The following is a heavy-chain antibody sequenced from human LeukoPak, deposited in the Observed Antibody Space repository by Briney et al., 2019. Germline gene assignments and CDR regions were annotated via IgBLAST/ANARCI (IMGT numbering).Heavy chain of an antibody. CDR2: ISSSSTCI. Sequence: GGSLRLSCAAYGFTFSPYSMNWVRQAPGKGLEWVSSISSSSTCIYYAASVKGRFTISRDNAKNSLYLQMNSLRAEDTAVYYCARDAGYCSGGSCYFDYWGQGTLVTVSS. D-gene: IGHD2-15*01. CDR1: GFTFSPYS. CDR3: ARDAGYCSGGSCYFDY. V-gene: IGHV3-21*01. J-gene: IGHJ4*02.